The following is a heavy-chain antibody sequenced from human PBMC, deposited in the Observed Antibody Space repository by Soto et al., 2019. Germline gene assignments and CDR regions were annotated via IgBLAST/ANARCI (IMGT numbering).Heavy chain of an antibody. CDR2: ISYDGSNK. Sequence: QVQLVESGGGVVQPGRSLRLSCAASGFTFSSYAMHWVRQAPGKGLEWVSVISYDGSNKYYADSVKGRFTISRDNSKNTLYLQMNSLRAEATAVYYCARGGHIVVVTAPPQNGYFDLWGRGTLVTVSS. CDR1: GFTFSSYA. J-gene: IGHJ2*01. D-gene: IGHD2-21*02. CDR3: ARGGHIVVVTAPPQNGYFDL. V-gene: IGHV3-30-3*01.